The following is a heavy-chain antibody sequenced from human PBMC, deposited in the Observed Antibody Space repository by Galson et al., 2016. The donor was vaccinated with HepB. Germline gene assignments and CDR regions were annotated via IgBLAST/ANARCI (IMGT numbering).Heavy chain of an antibody. V-gene: IGHV4-4*02. CDR2: IYHRGNT. J-gene: IGHJ6*02. D-gene: IGHD2-15*01. CDR1: GDSISSSNW. Sequence: ETLSLTCTVSGDSISSSNWWTWVRQPPGKGLEWIGQIYHRGNTHYNPSLQSRVTMSVDKSSGQFSMKLTSVTAADTAVYYCARGRCHRSRCFTLYGLDVWGHGTTVTVSS. CDR3: ARGRCHRSRCFTLYGLDV.